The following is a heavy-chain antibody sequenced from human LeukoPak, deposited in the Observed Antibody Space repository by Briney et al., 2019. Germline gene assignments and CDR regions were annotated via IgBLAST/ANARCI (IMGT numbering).Heavy chain of an antibody. CDR2: INPNSGGT. CDR1: GYTFTGYY. V-gene: IGHV1-2*02. CDR3: ARSKYCSSTSCYRLSSEYYMDV. J-gene: IGHJ6*03. D-gene: IGHD2-2*02. Sequence: ASVKVSCKASGYTFTGYYMHWVRQAPGQGLEWMGWINPNSGGTNYAQKFQGRVTMTRDTSISTAYMELSRLRSDDTAVYYCARSKYCSSTSCYRLSSEYYMDVWGKGTTVTISS.